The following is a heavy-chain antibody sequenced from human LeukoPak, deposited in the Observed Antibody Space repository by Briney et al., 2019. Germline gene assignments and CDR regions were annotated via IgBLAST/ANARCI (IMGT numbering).Heavy chain of an antibody. V-gene: IGHV3-9*01. D-gene: IGHD3-10*01. J-gene: IGHJ4*02. CDR1: GFTFDDYA. CDR2: ISWNSGSI. Sequence: GGSLRLSCAASGFTFDDYAMHWVRQAPGKGLEWVSGISWNSGSIGYADSVKGRFTISGDNAKNSLYLQMNSLRAEDTALYYCAKAPGITMVRGVQAVDWGQGTLVTVSS. CDR3: AKAPGITMVRGVQAVD.